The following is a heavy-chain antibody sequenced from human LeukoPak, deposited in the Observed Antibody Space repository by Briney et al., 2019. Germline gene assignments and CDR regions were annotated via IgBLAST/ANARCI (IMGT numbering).Heavy chain of an antibody. D-gene: IGHD2-2*01. CDR2: ISSSSSYI. Sequence: PGGSLRLSCAASGFTFSSYSMNWVRQAPGKGLEWVSSISSSSSYIYYADSVKGRFTISRDNAKNSLYLQMYSLRAEDTAVYYCARAYCSSTSCYFDYWGQGTLVTVSS. CDR3: ARAYCSSTSCYFDY. CDR1: GFTFSSYS. J-gene: IGHJ4*02. V-gene: IGHV3-21*01.